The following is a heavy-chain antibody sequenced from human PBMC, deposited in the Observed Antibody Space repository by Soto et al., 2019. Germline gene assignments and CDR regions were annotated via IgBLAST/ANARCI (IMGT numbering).Heavy chain of an antibody. V-gene: IGHV3-23*01. CDR2: ISGSGGGT. D-gene: IGHD3-16*01. J-gene: IGHJ4*02. CDR1: GFTFSNYA. Sequence: EVQLLESGGGLAQPGGSLRLSCAASGFTFSNYAMSWVRQAPGKGLERVSRISGSGGGTYYADSVKGRFTISRDNSKNTVYLELNSLRAEDTAVYYFVKESSVGGVDHFDYWGQGALVTVSS. CDR3: VKESSVGGVDHFDY.